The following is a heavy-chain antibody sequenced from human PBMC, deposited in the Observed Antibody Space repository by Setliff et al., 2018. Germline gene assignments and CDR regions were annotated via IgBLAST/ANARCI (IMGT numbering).Heavy chain of an antibody. D-gene: IGHD3-10*01. CDR3: ARHVGTRSRGYNYYYYFMDV. CDR2: IYYSGST. V-gene: IGHV4-39*01. Sequence: SETLSLTCTVSGGSISSTSCYWGWIRQPPGKGLEWIGYIYYSGSTYYNPSLKSRVTISVDTSKNQFSLHLISVTAADTAVYYCARHVGTRSRGYNYYYYFMDVWGKGTTVTVSS. CDR1: GGSISSTSCY. J-gene: IGHJ6*03.